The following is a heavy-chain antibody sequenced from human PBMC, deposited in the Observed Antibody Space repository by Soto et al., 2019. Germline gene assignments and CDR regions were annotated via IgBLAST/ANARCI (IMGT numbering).Heavy chain of an antibody. J-gene: IGHJ5*02. Sequence: QVQLQESGPGLVKPSETLSLTCTVSGGSVSSGSYYWSWIRQPPGKGLEWIGYIYYSGSTNYNPSLKSRVTISVDTSKNHFSLKLISVTAADTAVYYCARDSRIAVAGTRSSGVNWFDPWGQGTLVTVSS. D-gene: IGHD6-19*01. CDR3: ARDSRIAVAGTRSSGVNWFDP. CDR1: GGSVSSGSYY. V-gene: IGHV4-61*01. CDR2: IYYSGST.